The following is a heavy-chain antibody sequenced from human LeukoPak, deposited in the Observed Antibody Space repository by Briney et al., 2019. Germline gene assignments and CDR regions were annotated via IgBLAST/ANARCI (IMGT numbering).Heavy chain of an antibody. CDR1: GGTFSFYS. J-gene: IGHJ1*01. V-gene: IGHV1-69*05. CDR2: IIPKFGST. Sequence: GASVKVSCKASGGTFSFYSLNWVRQAPGQGLEWMGGIIPKFGSTNYAQKFHDRLSITTDESTTTAYMELSSLRSEDTALYYCARDDLAPSGVKYFHLWGPGTLVTVSP. CDR3: ARDDLAPSGVKYFHL.